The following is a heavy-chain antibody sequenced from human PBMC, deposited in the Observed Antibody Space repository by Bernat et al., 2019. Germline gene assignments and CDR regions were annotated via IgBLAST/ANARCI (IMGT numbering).Heavy chain of an antibody. CDR1: GGSISSGGYY. CDR2: IYYSGST. CDR3: ARYCSGGSCYPRNDAFDI. Sequence: QVQLQESGPGLVKPSQTLSLTCTVSGGSISSGGYYWSWIRQHPGKGLEWIGYIYYSGSTYYNPSLKSRVTISVDTSKNQFSLKLSSVTAADMAVYYCARYCSGGSCYPRNDAFDIWGQGTMVTVSS. D-gene: IGHD2-15*01. V-gene: IGHV4-31*03. J-gene: IGHJ3*02.